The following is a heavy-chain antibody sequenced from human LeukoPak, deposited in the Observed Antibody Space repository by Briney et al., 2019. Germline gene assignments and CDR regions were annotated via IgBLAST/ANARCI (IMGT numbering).Heavy chain of an antibody. Sequence: GGSLRLSCAASGFTVSSNYMSWVRQAPGKWLEWVSVMYSGGSTYYADSVKGRFTISRDNSKNTLYLQMNSLRAEDTAVYYCARDWVCSGGSCYYFDYWGQGTLVTVSS. J-gene: IGHJ4*02. CDR1: GFTVSSNY. V-gene: IGHV3-66*01. CDR2: MYSGGST. CDR3: ARDWVCSGGSCYYFDY. D-gene: IGHD2-15*01.